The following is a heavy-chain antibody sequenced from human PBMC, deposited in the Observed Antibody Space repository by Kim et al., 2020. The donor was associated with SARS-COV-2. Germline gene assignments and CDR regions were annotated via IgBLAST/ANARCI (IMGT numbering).Heavy chain of an antibody. CDR3: ARGGRTVTIWSSRRFDY. CDR1: GGSFSGYY. Sequence: SETLSLTCAVYGGSFSGYYWSWIRQPPGKGLEWIGEINHSGSTNYNPSLKSRVTISVDTSKNQFSLKLSSVTAADTAVYYCARGGRTVTIWSSRRFDYWGQGTLVTVSS. J-gene: IGHJ4*02. V-gene: IGHV4-34*01. CDR2: INHSGST. D-gene: IGHD4-17*01.